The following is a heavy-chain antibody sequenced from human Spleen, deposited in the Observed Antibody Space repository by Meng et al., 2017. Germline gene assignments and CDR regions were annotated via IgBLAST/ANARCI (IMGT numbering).Heavy chain of an antibody. CDR3: ARQEITGCSPY. V-gene: IGHV7-4-1*02. CDR2: ITTNTGKP. J-gene: IGHJ4*02. Sequence: QVQLVQSGSELKKPGASVQISCKASGYTFTTYYINVLRQAPGQGLEWIGWITTNTGKPTYAPGFTGRFVFSLDTSASTTYLHISSLKADDTAVYYCARQEITGCSPYWGQGTLVTVSS. D-gene: IGHD2-15*01. CDR1: GYTFTTYY.